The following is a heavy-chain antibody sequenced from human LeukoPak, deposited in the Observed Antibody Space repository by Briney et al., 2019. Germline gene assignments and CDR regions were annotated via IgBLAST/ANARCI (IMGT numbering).Heavy chain of an antibody. CDR2: VYYSGST. CDR3: AGDSWGVDY. J-gene: IGHJ4*02. CDR1: GGSINNYY. V-gene: IGHV4-59*01. D-gene: IGHD3-16*01. Sequence: SSETLSLTCTVSGGSINNYYWNWIRQPPGKGLEWIGSVYYSGSTNYSPSLKSRVTISVDTSKNQFSLKLSSVTAADTAVYYCAGDSWGVDYWGQGTLVTVSS.